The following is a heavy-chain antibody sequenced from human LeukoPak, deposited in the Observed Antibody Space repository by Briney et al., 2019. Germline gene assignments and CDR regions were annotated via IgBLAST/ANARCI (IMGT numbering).Heavy chain of an antibody. Sequence: TGGSLRLSCAASGFTFSSYAMSWVRQAPGKGLEWVSAISGSGGSTYYADSVKGRFTISRDNSKNTLYLQMNSLRAEDTAVYYCAKGASGYSSSWYYFDYWGQGTLVTVSS. V-gene: IGHV3-23*01. CDR3: AKGASGYSSSWYYFDY. CDR1: GFTFSSYA. D-gene: IGHD6-13*01. CDR2: ISGSGGST. J-gene: IGHJ4*02.